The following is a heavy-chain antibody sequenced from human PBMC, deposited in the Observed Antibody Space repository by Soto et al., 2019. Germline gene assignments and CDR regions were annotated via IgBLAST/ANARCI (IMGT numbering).Heavy chain of an antibody. V-gene: IGHV4-39*01. Sequence: QLQLQESGPGLVKPSETLSLTCTVSGGSISSSSYYWGWIRQPPGKGLEWIGSIYYSGSTYYNPSLKSRVTISVDTSKNQFALKLSSVTAAYTAVYYCASTYSSSWFDPWGQGTLVTVSS. CDR1: GGSISSSSYY. CDR3: ASTYSSSWFDP. CDR2: IYYSGST. D-gene: IGHD6-13*01. J-gene: IGHJ5*02.